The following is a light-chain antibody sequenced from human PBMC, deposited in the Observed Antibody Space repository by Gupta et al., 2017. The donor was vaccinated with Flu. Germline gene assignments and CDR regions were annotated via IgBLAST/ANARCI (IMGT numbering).Light chain of an antibody. J-gene: IGLJ1*01. Sequence: TISDVSSYNYVSWYQQHPGKAPKLMIYDVSNRPSGVSNRFSGSKSGNTASLTISGLQAEDEAYYYCSSYTSTSTGVFGTGTKVTVL. CDR2: DVS. V-gene: IGLV2-14*04. CDR3: SSYTSTSTGV. CDR1: ISDVSSYNY.